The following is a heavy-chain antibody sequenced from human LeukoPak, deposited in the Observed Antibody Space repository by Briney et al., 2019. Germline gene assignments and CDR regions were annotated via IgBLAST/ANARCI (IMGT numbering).Heavy chain of an antibody. CDR3: ARGGTRYYYDSSGYYKSNWFDP. V-gene: IGHV4-61*01. CDR2: IYYSGST. D-gene: IGHD3-22*01. Sequence: PSETLSLTCTVSGGSVSSGSYHWSWIRQPPGKGLEWIGYIYYSGSTNYNPSLKSRVTISVDTSKNQFSLKLSSVTAADTAVYYCARGGTRYYYDSSGYYKSNWFDPWGQGTLVTVSS. CDR1: GGSVSSGSYH. J-gene: IGHJ5*02.